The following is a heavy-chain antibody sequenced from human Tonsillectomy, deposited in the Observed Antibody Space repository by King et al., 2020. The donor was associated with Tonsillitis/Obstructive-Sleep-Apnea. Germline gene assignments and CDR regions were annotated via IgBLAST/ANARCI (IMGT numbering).Heavy chain of an antibody. V-gene: IGHV4-59*01. Sequence: VQLQESGPGLVKPSETLSLTCTVSCGSISSYYWSWIRQPPGKGLEWIGYIYYSGSTYYNPSLKSRVTISVDTSKNQLSLKLSSVTAADTAVYYCAREPVPSSSWYNWFDPWGQGTLVTVSS. CDR3: AREPVPSSSWYNWFDP. J-gene: IGHJ5*02. CDR1: CGSISSYY. D-gene: IGHD6-13*01. CDR2: IYYSGST.